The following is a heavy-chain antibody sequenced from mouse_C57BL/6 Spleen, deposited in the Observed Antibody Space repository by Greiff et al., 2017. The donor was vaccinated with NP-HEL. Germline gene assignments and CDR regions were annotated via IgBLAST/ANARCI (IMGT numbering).Heavy chain of an antibody. Sequence: VQRVESGAELVKPGASVKMSCKASGYTFTTYPIEWMKQNHGKSLEWIGNFHPYNDDTKYNEKFKGKATLTVEKSSSTVYLELSRLTSDDSAVYYCARNGYDGSLFAYWGQGTLVTVSA. V-gene: IGHV1-47*01. D-gene: IGHD2-2*01. CDR3: ARNGYDGSLFAY. CDR1: GYTFTTYP. CDR2: FHPYNDDT. J-gene: IGHJ3*01.